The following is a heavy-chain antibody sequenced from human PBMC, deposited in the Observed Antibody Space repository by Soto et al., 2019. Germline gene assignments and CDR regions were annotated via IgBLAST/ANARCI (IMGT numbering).Heavy chain of an antibody. Sequence: SETLSLTCTVSGASISSYYWSWIRQPPGKGLEWVAYIYYSGSTTYNPSLKSRVTMSVDTSKNQFSLNLRSVTAADTAVYYCERERYEGSIDYWGQGTLVTVSS. J-gene: IGHJ4*02. CDR3: ERERYEGSIDY. V-gene: IGHV4-59*01. CDR1: GASISSYY. CDR2: IYYSGST. D-gene: IGHD2-2*01.